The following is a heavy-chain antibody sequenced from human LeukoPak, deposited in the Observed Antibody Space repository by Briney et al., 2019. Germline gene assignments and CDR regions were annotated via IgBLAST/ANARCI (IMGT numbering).Heavy chain of an antibody. J-gene: IGHJ3*02. Sequence: PGGSLRLSCAASGFTFSSYGMHWVRQAPGKGLEWVAFIRYDGSNKYYADSVKGRFTISRDNSKNTLYLQMNSLRAEDTAVYYCARDLSLTGTRQTTHTYDAFDIWGQGTMVTVSS. CDR1: GFTFSSYG. CDR3: ARDLSLTGTRQTTHTYDAFDI. V-gene: IGHV3-30*02. D-gene: IGHD1-20*01. CDR2: IRYDGSNK.